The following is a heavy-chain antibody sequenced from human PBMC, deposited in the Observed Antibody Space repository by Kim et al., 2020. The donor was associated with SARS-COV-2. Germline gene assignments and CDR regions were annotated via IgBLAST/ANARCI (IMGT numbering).Heavy chain of an antibody. V-gene: IGHV1-46*01. D-gene: IGHD1-7*01. CDR2: INPSGGST. CDR3: ARTRRQDRYNWNYSFWFDP. Sequence: ASVKVSCKASGYTFTSYYMHWVRQAPGQGLEWMGIINPSGGSTSYAQKFQGRVTMTRDTSTSTVYMELSSLRSEDTAVYYCARTRRQDRYNWNYSFWFDPWGQGTLVTVSS. J-gene: IGHJ5*02. CDR1: GYTFTSYY.